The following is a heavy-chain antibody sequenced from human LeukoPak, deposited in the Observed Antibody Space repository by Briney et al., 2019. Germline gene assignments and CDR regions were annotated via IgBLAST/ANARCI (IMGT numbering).Heavy chain of an antibody. Sequence: SETLSLTCAVYGGSFSGYYWSWIRQPPGKGLEWIGEINHSGSTNYNPSLKSRVTISVDTSKNQFSLKLSSVTAADTAVYYCARGGVAAAGTGTYYFDYWGQGTLVTVSS. J-gene: IGHJ4*02. D-gene: IGHD6-13*01. CDR1: GGSFSGYY. V-gene: IGHV4-34*01. CDR3: ARGGVAAAGTGTYYFDY. CDR2: INHSGST.